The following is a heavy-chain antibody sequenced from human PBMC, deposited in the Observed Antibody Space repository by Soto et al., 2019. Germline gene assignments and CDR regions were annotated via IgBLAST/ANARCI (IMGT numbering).Heavy chain of an antibody. CDR1: GGTFSSYT. J-gene: IGHJ4*02. CDR3: ARASIAVAGPFDY. D-gene: IGHD6-19*01. Sequence: SVKVSCKASGGTFSSYTISWVRQAPGQGLEWMGRIIPILGIANYAQKFQGRVTITADKSTSTAYMELSSLRSEDTAVYYCARASIAVAGPFDYWGQGTLVTVSS. CDR2: IIPILGIA. V-gene: IGHV1-69*02.